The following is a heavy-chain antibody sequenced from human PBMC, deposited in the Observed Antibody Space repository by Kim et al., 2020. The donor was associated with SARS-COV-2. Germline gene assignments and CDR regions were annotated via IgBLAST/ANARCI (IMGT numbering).Heavy chain of an antibody. CDR3: ARGKTVATPYFDY. Sequence: YNPSLKSRVTISVDTSKNQFSLKLSSVTAADTAVYYCARGKTVATPYFDYWGQGTLVTVSS. D-gene: IGHD5-12*01. V-gene: IGHV4-34*01. J-gene: IGHJ4*02.